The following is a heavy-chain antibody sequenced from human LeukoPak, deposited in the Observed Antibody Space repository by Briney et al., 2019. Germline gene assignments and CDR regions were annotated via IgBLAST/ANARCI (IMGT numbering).Heavy chain of an antibody. D-gene: IGHD3-9*01. Sequence: GGSLRLSCAASGFTFSSYEMNWVRQAPGKGLEWVSYISSSGSTIYYADSVKGRFTISRDNAKNSLYLQMNSLRAEDTAVYYCARADYDILTRCYYYMDVWGKGTTVTISS. V-gene: IGHV3-48*03. CDR3: ARADYDILTRCYYYMDV. CDR2: ISSSGSTI. J-gene: IGHJ6*03. CDR1: GFTFSSYE.